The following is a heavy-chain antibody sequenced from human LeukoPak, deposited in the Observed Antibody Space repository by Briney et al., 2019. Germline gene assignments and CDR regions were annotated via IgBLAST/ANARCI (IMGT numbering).Heavy chain of an antibody. J-gene: IGHJ4*02. D-gene: IGHD6-19*01. CDR1: GGSFSGYY. CDR3: AREGIAVTPFDY. Sequence: PSENLSLTCAVYGGSFSGYYWSWIRQPPGKGLEWIGEINHSGSTNYNPSLKSRVTISVDTSKNQFSLKLSSVTAADTAVYYCAREGIAVTPFDYWGQGTLVAVSS. V-gene: IGHV4-34*01. CDR2: INHSGST.